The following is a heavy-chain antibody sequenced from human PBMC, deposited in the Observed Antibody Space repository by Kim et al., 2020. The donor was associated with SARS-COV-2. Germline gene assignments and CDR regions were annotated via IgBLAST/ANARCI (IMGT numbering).Heavy chain of an antibody. CDR2: INHSGST. D-gene: IGHD5-12*01. V-gene: IGHV4-34*01. Sequence: SETLSLTCAVYGGSFSGYYWSWIRQPPGKGLEWIGEINHSGSTNYNPSLKSRVTISVDTSKNQFSLKLSSVTAADTAVYYCARVGWLRFRTNYYGMDVWGQGTTVTVSS. J-gene: IGHJ6*02. CDR1: GGSFSGYY. CDR3: ARVGWLRFRTNYYGMDV.